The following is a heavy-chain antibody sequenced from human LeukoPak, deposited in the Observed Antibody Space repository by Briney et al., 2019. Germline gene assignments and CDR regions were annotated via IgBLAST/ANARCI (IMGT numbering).Heavy chain of an antibody. CDR1: GFTVSNAW. CDR3: TLYSGYQFDY. Sequence: GGSLRLSCAASGFTVSNAWVSWVRQAPGKGLEWVGRIKSKADGGTTDYAAPVKGRFTIPRDDSKNTLSLQMNSLKTEDTAVYYCTLYSGYQFDYWGHGTLVTVSS. V-gene: IGHV3-15*01. CDR2: IKSKADGGTT. D-gene: IGHD5-12*01. J-gene: IGHJ4*01.